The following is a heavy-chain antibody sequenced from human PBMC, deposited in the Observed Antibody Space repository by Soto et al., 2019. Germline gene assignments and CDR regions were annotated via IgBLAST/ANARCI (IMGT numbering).Heavy chain of an antibody. V-gene: IGHV3-23*01. D-gene: IGHD2-15*01. CDR1: GFSFSDYS. Sequence: EVQLLVSGGGLVQPGGSLGLSCAASGFSFSDYSMTLVSQAPGWGLEWVSTLTSRGTTFYADSVKGRFTISRDNSKNTLPLQMHSLRTADTALYYCAKRATTVPTPGNYFDCWGQGTLVTVSS. CDR2: LTSRGTT. J-gene: IGHJ4*02. CDR3: AKRATTVPTPGNYFDC.